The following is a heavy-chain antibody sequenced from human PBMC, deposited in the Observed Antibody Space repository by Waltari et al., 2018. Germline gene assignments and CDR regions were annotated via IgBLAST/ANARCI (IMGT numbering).Heavy chain of an antibody. Sequence: QVQLQQWGAGLLKPSETLSLTCAVYGGSFSGYYWSWIRQPPGKGLEWIGEINHSGSTNYNPSLKSRVTISVDTSKNQFSLKLSSVTAADTAVYYCASAPCGGDCWFDYWGQGTLVTVSS. CDR2: INHSGST. J-gene: IGHJ4*02. CDR3: ASAPCGGDCWFDY. V-gene: IGHV4-34*01. D-gene: IGHD2-21*01. CDR1: GGSFSGYY.